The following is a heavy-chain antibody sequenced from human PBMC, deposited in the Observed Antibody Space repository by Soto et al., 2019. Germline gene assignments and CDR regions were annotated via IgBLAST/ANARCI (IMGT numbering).Heavy chain of an antibody. J-gene: IGHJ6*02. CDR2: ISAYNDNT. CDR3: ARYCSSTSCSAVGYYYGMDV. CDR1: GYTFTSYG. D-gene: IGHD2-2*01. V-gene: IGHV1-18*01. Sequence: GASVKVSCKASGYTFTSYGISWVRQAPGQGLEWMGWISAYNDNTNYAQKLQGRVTMTTDTSTSTAYMELRSLRSDDTAVYYCARYCSSTSCSAVGYYYGMDVWGQGTTVTVSS.